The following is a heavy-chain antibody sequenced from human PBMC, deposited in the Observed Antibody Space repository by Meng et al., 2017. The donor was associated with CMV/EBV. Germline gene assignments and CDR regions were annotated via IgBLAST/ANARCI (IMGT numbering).Heavy chain of an antibody. CDR3: AKGSYHDY. V-gene: IGHV3-9*01. CDR2: ISWNSGSI. D-gene: IGHD1-26*01. J-gene: IGHJ4*02. CDR1: GFTFDAYA. Sequence: GGSLRLSCAASGFTFDAYAMHWVRQAPGKGLEWVSGISWNSGSIGYADSVKGRFTISRDNAKNSLYLQMNSLRAEDTALYYCAKGSYHDYWGQGTLVTVSS.